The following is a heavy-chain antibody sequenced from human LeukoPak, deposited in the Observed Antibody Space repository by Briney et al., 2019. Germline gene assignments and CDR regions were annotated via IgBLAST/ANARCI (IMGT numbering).Heavy chain of an antibody. CDR1: GFTFSSYS. J-gene: IGHJ3*02. D-gene: IGHD3-22*01. V-gene: IGHV3-21*01. Sequence: GGSLRLSCAASGFTFSSYSMNWVRQAPGRGLEWVSSISSSSTYIYYADSVKGRFTISRDNAKNSLYLQMNSLRAEDTAVYYCARDGGDQYYYDSSGDAFDIWGQGTMVTVSS. CDR3: ARDGGDQYYYDSSGDAFDI. CDR2: ISSSSTYI.